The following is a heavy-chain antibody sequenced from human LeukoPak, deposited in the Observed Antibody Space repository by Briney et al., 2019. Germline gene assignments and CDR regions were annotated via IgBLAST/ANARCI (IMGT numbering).Heavy chain of an antibody. V-gene: IGHV4-30-2*01. CDR2: IYHSGST. J-gene: IGHJ6*03. D-gene: IGHD5-18*01. CDR3: ARHSLGYYYYYYYMDV. CDR1: GGSISSGGYS. Sequence: PSETLSLTCAVSGGSISSGGYSWSWIRQPPGKGLEWIGYIYHSGSTYYNPSLKSRVTISVDRSKNQFSLKLSSVTAADTAVYYCARHSLGYYYYYYYMDVWGKGTTVTVSS.